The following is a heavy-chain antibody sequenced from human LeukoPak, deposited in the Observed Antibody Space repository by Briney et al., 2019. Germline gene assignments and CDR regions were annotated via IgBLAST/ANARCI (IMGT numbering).Heavy chain of an antibody. CDR2: IYSDNT. D-gene: IGHD3-22*01. CDR1: GFTVSSNS. V-gene: IGHV3-53*01. J-gene: IGHJ4*02. CDR3: ARAHDSSGYYYLYFDY. Sequence: GGSLRLSCTVSGFTVSSNSMSWVRQAPGKGLEWVSFIYSDNTHYSDSVKGRFTISRDNSKNTLYLQMNSLRAEDTAVYYCARAHDSSGYYYLYFDYWGQGTLVTVSS.